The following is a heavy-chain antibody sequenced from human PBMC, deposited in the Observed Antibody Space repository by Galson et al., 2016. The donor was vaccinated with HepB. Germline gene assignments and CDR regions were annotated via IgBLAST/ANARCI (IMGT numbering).Heavy chain of an antibody. V-gene: IGHV4-34*01. CDR1: GGSFSGYY. D-gene: IGHD6-19*01. J-gene: IGHJ5*02. CDR2: INHGGSA. CDR3: ARTQAVAGPNWFDP. Sequence: ETLSLTCGVSGGSFSGYYGSWIRHPPGKGLEWIGEINHGGSANYNPSLKSRVTFSVDTSKNQFSLKLRSVTAADTAIYYCARTQAVAGPNWFDPWGQGTLVSVSS.